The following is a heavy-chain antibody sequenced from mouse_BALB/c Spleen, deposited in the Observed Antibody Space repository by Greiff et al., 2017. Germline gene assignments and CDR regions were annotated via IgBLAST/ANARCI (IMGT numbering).Heavy chain of an antibody. J-gene: IGHJ2*01. V-gene: IGHV5-6-4*01. Sequence: DVMLVESGGGLVKPGGSLKLSCAASGFTFSSYTMSWVRQTPEKRLEWVATISSGGSYTYYPDSVKGRFTISRDNAKNTLYLQMSSLKSEDTAMYYCTKEESSGSYFDYWGQGTTLTVSS. D-gene: IGHD3-1*01. CDR1: GFTFSSYT. CDR3: TKEESSGSYFDY. CDR2: ISSGGSYT.